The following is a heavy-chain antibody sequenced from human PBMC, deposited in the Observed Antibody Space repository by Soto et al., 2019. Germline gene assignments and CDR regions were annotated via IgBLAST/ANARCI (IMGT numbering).Heavy chain of an antibody. V-gene: IGHV3-33*01. D-gene: IGHD2-21*01. CDR1: GVTFSSYG. CDR3: ARHIPLT. J-gene: IGHJ5*02. CDR2: IWYDGSNK. Sequence: QVQLVESGGGVVQPGMSLRLSCAASGVTFSSYGMHWVRQAPGKGLEWMAVIWYDGSNKYYADSVKCRFTISRDNSKNTLYLQMNSLRAEDTAVYYCARHIPLTWGQGTLVTVSS.